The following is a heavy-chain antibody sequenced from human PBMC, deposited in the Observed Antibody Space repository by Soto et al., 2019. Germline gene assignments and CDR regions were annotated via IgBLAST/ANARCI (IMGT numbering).Heavy chain of an antibody. D-gene: IGHD3-9*01. CDR1: GGSISSGDYY. V-gene: IGHV4-30-4*01. J-gene: IGHJ4*02. Sequence: QVQLQESGPGLVKPSQTLSLTCTVSGGSISSGDYYWSWIRQPPGKGLEWIGYIYYSGSTYYNPSLKSRVTISVDTSKNQFSLKLSSVTAADTAVYYCARGRTDILTGYPTGYLSTGTPRYFDYWGQGSLVTVSS. CDR3: ARGRTDILTGYPTGYLSTGTPRYFDY. CDR2: IYYSGST.